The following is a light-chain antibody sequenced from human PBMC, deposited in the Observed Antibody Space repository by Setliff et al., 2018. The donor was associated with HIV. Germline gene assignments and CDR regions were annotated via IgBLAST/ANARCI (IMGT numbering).Light chain of an antibody. CDR3: SSYAGSNIYV. Sequence: QSVLTQPASVSGSPGQSITISCTGTTSDIGGYNYVSWYQHHPGKAPKLMIYEVSNRPSGVSNRFSGSKSGNTASLTVSGLQAEDEADYFCSSYAGSNIYVFGTGTKVTV. CDR1: TSDIGGYNY. J-gene: IGLJ1*01. V-gene: IGLV2-14*01. CDR2: EVS.